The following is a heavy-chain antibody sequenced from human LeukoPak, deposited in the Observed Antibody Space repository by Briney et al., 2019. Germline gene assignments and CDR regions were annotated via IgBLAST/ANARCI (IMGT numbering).Heavy chain of an antibody. D-gene: IGHD6-13*01. CDR1: GYTFTGYY. Sequence: ASVKVSCKASGYTFTGYYMHWVRQAPGQGLEWMGWINPNSGGTNYAQKFQGRVTMTRDTSISTAYMELSRPRSDDTAVYYCARDRRDFSSSWNYYFDYWGQGTLVTVSS. CDR3: ARDRRDFSSSWNYYFDY. V-gene: IGHV1-2*02. CDR2: INPNSGGT. J-gene: IGHJ4*02.